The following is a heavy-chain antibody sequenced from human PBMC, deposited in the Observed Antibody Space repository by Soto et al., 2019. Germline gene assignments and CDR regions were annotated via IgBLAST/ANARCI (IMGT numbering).Heavy chain of an antibody. V-gene: IGHV3-33*01. J-gene: IGHJ4*02. CDR2: IWYDGSNK. D-gene: IGHD3-9*01. Sequence: QVQLVESGGGVVQPGMSLRLSCAASGFTFSSYGMHWVRQDPGKGLEWVAFIWYDGSNKYYADSVKGRFTISIDNSKNTLYQQMNSLRAEDTAVYYCATDILTGYYTDDYWGQGTLFTVSS. CDR3: ATDILTGYYTDDY. CDR1: GFTFSSYG.